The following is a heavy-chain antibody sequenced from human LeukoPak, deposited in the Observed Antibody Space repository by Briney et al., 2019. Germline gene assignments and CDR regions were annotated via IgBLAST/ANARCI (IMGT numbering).Heavy chain of an antibody. J-gene: IGHJ4*02. V-gene: IGHV1-69*04. CDR1: GGTFSSYA. Sequence: SVKVSCKASGGTFSSYAISWVRQAPGQGLEWMGRIIPILGIANYAQKFQGRVTITADKSTSTAYMELSSLRSEDTAVYYCTRGEAYDYWGQGTLVTVSS. CDR3: TRGEAYDY. CDR2: IIPILGIA. D-gene: IGHD3-16*01.